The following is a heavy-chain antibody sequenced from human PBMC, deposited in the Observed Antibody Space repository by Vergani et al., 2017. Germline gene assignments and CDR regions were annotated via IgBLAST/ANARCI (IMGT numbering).Heavy chain of an antibody. CDR1: GGSISSGGYS. D-gene: IGHD2-2*02. Sequence: QLQLQESGSGLVKPSQTLSLTCAVSGGSISSGGYSWSWIRQPPGKGLEWIGYIYHSGSTYYNPSLKGRVTISVDRSKNQFSLKLSSVTAADTAVYYCARDWGYCSSTSCYTGWFDPWGQGTLVTVSS. CDR2: IYHSGST. J-gene: IGHJ5*02. CDR3: ARDWGYCSSTSCYTGWFDP. V-gene: IGHV4-30-2*01.